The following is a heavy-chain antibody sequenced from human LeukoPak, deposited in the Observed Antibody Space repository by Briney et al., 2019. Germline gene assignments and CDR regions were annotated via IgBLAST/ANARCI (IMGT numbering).Heavy chain of an antibody. J-gene: IGHJ6*02. V-gene: IGHV3-53*05. CDR3: ARASPRNYYYYYGMDV. Sequence: GGSLRLSCAASGFTVSSNYVSWVRQAPGKGLEWVSVIYSGGSTYYADSVKGRFTISRDNSKNTLYLQMNSLRAEDTAVYYCARASPRNYYYYYGMDVWGQGTTVTVSS. CDR1: GFTVSSNY. CDR2: IYSGGST.